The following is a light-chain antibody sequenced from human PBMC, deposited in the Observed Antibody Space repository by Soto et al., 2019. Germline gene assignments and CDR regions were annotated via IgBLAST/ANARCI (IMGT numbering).Light chain of an antibody. CDR1: QNIYSN. CDR3: QQYGPSPMYT. V-gene: IGKV3-15*01. Sequence: IVMTQSPATLSVSPGERATLSCRASQNIYSNVAWYQQRPGQAPRLLIYRASTRAPGIPARFSGSGSGTEFTLTISSLQSEDFTVYYCQQYGPSPMYTFGQGTNLEIK. CDR2: RAS. J-gene: IGKJ2*01.